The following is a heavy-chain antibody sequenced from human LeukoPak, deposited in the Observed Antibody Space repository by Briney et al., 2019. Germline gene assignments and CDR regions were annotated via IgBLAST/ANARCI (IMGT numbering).Heavy chain of an antibody. V-gene: IGHV1-69*04. CDR1: GGTFSSYA. CDR3: AREGLGELTLDY. CDR2: IIPILGIA. D-gene: IGHD3-16*01. Sequence: SVKVSCKASGGTFSSYAISWVRQAPGQGLEWMGRIIPILGIANYAQKFQGRVTITADKSTSTAYMELRSLRSDDTAVYYCAREGLGELTLDYWGQGTLVTVSS. J-gene: IGHJ4*02.